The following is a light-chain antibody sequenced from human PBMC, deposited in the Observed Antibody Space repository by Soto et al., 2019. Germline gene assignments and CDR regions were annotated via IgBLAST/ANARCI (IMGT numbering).Light chain of an antibody. Sequence: EIVLTQSPATLSLSPGERATLSCRASQSISSFLAWYQQKPGQAPRLLLYDSSNRAPGIPARFSGSGSGTDFTLTISSLEPEDFAVYYCQQRSNGPAYTFGQGTKLEIK. CDR3: QQRSNGPAYT. CDR1: QSISSF. CDR2: DSS. J-gene: IGKJ2*01. V-gene: IGKV3-11*01.